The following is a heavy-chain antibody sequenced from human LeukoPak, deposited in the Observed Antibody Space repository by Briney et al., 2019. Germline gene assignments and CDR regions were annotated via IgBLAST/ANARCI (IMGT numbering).Heavy chain of an antibody. J-gene: IGHJ4*02. D-gene: IGHD6-13*01. CDR2: IIPIFGTA. CDR1: GGTFSSYA. V-gene: IGHV1-69*13. CDR3: ARAGIAAAGTLDY. Sequence: SVKVSCKASGGTFSSYAISWVRQAPGQGLEWMGGIIPIFGTANYAQKFQGRVSITADESTSTTYMELSSLRSEDTAVYYCARAGIAAAGTLDYWGQGTLATVSS.